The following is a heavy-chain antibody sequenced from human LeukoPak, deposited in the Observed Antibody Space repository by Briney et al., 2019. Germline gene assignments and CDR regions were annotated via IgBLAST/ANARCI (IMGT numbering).Heavy chain of an antibody. CDR3: ARDEVLWDYYDSSGYYVY. CDR1: GFTFSSYG. D-gene: IGHD3-22*01. Sequence: GGSLRLSCAASGFTFSSYGMHWVRQAPGKGLEWVAVIWYDGSNKYYADSVKGRFTISRDNSKNTLYLQMNSLRAEDTAVYYCARDEVLWDYYDSSGYYVYWGQGTLVTVSS. CDR2: IWYDGSNK. J-gene: IGHJ4*02. V-gene: IGHV3-33*01.